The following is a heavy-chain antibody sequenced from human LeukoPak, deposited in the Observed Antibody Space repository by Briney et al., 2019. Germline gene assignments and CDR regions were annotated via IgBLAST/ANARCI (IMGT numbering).Heavy chain of an antibody. CDR2: ISYDGPNK. CDR3: ARGRYADYLDY. J-gene: IGHJ4*02. V-gene: IGHV3-30*03. D-gene: IGHD1-1*01. CDR1: GFTFSNYA. Sequence: SGGSLRLSCAASGFTFSNYAMHWVRQAPGKGLEWVAVISYDGPNKYYADSVKGRFTVSRDNSKNTLYLQMNSLRAEDTAVYYCARGRYADYLDYWGQGTLVTVSS.